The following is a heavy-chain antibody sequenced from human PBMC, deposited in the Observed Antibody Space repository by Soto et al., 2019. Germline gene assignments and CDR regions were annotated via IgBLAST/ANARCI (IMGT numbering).Heavy chain of an antibody. CDR1: GFRFSDHY. CDR2: ISSGSSTI. CDR3: ATSSGALAASFPYYFDC. J-gene: IGHJ4*01. V-gene: IGHV3-11*01. D-gene: IGHD6-19*01. Sequence: PGGSLRLSCAAAGFRFSDHYMTWIRQAPGKGLEWVSYISSGSSTIYYAHSVKGRFTISRDNAKNSLYLQMNSLRAEDTAVYYCATSSGALAASFPYYFDCWGHGTLVTVSS.